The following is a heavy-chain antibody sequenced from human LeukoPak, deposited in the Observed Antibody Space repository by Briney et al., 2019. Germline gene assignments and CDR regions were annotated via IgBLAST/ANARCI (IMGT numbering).Heavy chain of an antibody. CDR1: GGTFSSYA. D-gene: IGHD3-22*01. V-gene: IGHV1-69*05. CDR2: IIPIFGTA. J-gene: IGHJ5*02. CDR3: AREGSGYQLNWFDP. Sequence: SSVKVSCKASGGTFSSYAISWVRQAPGQGLEWMGRIIPIFGTANYAQKFQGRVTITTDESTSTAYIELSSLRSEDTAVYYCAREGSGYQLNWFDPWGQGTLVTVSS.